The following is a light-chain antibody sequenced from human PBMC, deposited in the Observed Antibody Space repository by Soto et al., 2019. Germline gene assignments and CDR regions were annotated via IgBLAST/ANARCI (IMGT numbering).Light chain of an antibody. CDR1: QSVSSY. Sequence: ELVLAQSPGTLAVSPGERATRSCRASQSVSSYLAWYQQKPGQAPRLLIYNASNRATGIPARFSGSGTGTDFTLTISSLEPEDFAVYYCQQRSNWPTFGQGTKVDI. J-gene: IGKJ1*01. CDR3: QQRSNWPT. CDR2: NAS. V-gene: IGKV3-11*01.